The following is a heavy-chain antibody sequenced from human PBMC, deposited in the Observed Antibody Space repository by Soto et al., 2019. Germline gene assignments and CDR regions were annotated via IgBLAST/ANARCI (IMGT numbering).Heavy chain of an antibody. D-gene: IGHD3-16*01. CDR3: AVPAYSAPGS. Sequence: PSETLSLTCAVYGGSFSGYYWSWIRQPPGKGLEWIGEINHSGSTNYNPSLKSRVTISVDTSKNQFSLKLSSVTAADTAVYYCAVPAYSAPGSWGQGTLVTVSS. J-gene: IGHJ4*02. CDR2: INHSGST. CDR1: GGSFSGYY. V-gene: IGHV4-34*01.